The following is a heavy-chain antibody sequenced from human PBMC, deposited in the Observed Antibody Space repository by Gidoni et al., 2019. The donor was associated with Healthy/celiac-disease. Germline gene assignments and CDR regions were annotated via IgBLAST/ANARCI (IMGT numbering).Heavy chain of an antibody. CDR1: GFTFSSYG. CDR2: RWYDGSNK. J-gene: IGHJ2*01. D-gene: IGHD4-17*01. CDR3: AREDDYGDLEGYFDL. Sequence: QVQLVESGGGVVQPGRSLRLSCASSGFTFSSYGMHWVRQAPGKGLEGVAVRWYDGSNKDYADSVKGRFTISRDNSKNTLYLQMNSLRAEDTAVYDCAREDDYGDLEGYFDLWGRGTLVTVSS. V-gene: IGHV3-33*01.